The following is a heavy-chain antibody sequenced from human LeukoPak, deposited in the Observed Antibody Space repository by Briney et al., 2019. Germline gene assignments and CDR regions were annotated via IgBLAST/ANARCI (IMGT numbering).Heavy chain of an antibody. J-gene: IGHJ4*02. V-gene: IGHV1-8*01. CDR1: GYTFTSYD. CDR2: MNPNSGNT. D-gene: IGHD4-17*01. Sequence: ASVKVSCEASGYTFTSYDINWVRQATGQGLEWMGWMNPNSGNTGYAQKFQGRVTMTRNTSISTAYMELSSLRSEDTAVYYCARGDPYGDYVDYWGQGTLVTVSS. CDR3: ARGDPYGDYVDY.